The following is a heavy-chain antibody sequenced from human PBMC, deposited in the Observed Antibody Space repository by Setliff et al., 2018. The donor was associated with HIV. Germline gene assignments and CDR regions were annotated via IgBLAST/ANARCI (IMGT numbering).Heavy chain of an antibody. V-gene: IGHV1-18*01. CDR3: ARVSRSGWFFDW. CDR1: GYNFSSNG. J-gene: IGHJ4*02. Sequence: VASVKVSCKASGYNFSSNGISWVRQAPGQGLEWMGWISSYNGNTKYAQKVQDRVTMTKDTSTSTAYMELRSLRSDDTAVYYCARVSRSGWFFDWWGQGSLVTVSS. CDR2: ISSYNGNT. D-gene: IGHD6-19*01.